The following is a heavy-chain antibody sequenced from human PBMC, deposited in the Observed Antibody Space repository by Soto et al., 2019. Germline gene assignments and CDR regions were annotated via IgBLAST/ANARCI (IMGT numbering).Heavy chain of an antibody. D-gene: IGHD5-12*01. V-gene: IGHV4-39*01. CDR2: IYYSGST. CDR3: ARHETINREPIMATINTWYGMDV. J-gene: IGHJ6*02. CDR1: GGSISSSSYY. Sequence: SETLSLTCTVSGGSISSSSYYWGWIRQPPGKGLEWIGSIYYSGSTYYNPSLKSRVTISVDTSKNQFSLKLSSVTAADTAVYYCARHETINREPIMATINTWYGMDVWGQGTTVTVSS.